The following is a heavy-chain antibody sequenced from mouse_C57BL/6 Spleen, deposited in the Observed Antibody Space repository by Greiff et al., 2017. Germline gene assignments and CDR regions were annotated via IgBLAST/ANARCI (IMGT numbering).Heavy chain of an antibody. CDR2: ISYSGST. Sequence: EVQLVESGPGMVKPSQSLSLTCTVTGYSITSGYDWHWIRHFPGNKLEWMGYISYSGSTNYNPSLKSRISITHDTSKNHFFLKLNSVTTEDTATYYCAREARGGYFDVWGTGTTVTVSS. CDR3: AREARGGYFDV. CDR1: GYSITSGYD. J-gene: IGHJ1*03. V-gene: IGHV3-1*01. D-gene: IGHD1-1*02.